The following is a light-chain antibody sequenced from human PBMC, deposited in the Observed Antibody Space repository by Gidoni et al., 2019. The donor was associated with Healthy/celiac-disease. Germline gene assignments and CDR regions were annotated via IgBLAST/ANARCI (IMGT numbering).Light chain of an antibody. CDR1: QNIVTW. Sequence: DIQLTQSPSTLSASVGARVTITCRASQNIVTWLAWYQQKPGKAPKLLIYKASSLESGVPSRFSGSGSGTEFTLTISSLQPDEFATYYCQEYNSEWPTFGGGTKVEIK. CDR3: QEYNSEWPT. J-gene: IGKJ4*01. V-gene: IGKV1-5*03. CDR2: KAS.